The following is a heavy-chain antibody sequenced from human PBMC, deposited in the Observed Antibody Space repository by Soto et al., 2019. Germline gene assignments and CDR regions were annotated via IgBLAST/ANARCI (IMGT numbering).Heavy chain of an antibody. V-gene: IGHV4-39*01. Sequence: PSETLSLTYSVSGGSITSGGYYWNWIRQPPGKGLEWIGSMYYSGTTYYNPSLKSRVTISVDTSKNKFSLKLSSVTAADTSVYYCARHTLRGDYADYWGQGTLVTVSS. CDR2: MYYSGTT. CDR1: GGSITSGGYY. CDR3: ARHTLRGDYADY. D-gene: IGHD4-17*01. J-gene: IGHJ4*02.